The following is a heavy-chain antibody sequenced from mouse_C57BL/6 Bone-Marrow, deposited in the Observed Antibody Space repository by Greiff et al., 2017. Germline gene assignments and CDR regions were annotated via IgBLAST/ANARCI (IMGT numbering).Heavy chain of an antibody. D-gene: IGHD2-12*01. V-gene: IGHV2-3*01. CDR1: GFSLTSYG. CDR2: IWGDGST. CDR3: AKLYSYWYFDV. J-gene: IGHJ1*03. Sequence: QVQLQQSGPGLVAPSQSLSITCSVSGFSLTSYGVSWVRQPSGKGLEWLGVIWGDGSTNYHSALISRLSISKDKSKSQVFLKLNSLPTDDTATYYCAKLYSYWYFDVWGTGTTVTVSS.